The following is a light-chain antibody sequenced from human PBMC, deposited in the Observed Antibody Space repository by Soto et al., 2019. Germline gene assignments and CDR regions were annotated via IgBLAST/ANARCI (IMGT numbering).Light chain of an antibody. Sequence: EIVLTQSPGTLSLSPGERATLSCRASQSVSSSYLAWYQQKPGQAPRLLIYGASGRATGIPHRFSGSGYGTDFTLTISRLEPDDFAVYYCQQYGSSPSFPFGPGPKVDIK. J-gene: IGKJ3*01. V-gene: IGKV3-20*01. CDR1: QSVSSSY. CDR2: GAS. CDR3: QQYGSSPSFP.